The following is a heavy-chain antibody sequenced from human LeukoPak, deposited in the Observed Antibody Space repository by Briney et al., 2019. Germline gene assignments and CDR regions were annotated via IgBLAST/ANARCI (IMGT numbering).Heavy chain of an antibody. CDR2: INPNSGGT. CDR1: GYTFTAYY. V-gene: IGHV1-2*02. CDR3: ARNGEYDFWSGYRTPGPVDY. D-gene: IGHD3-3*01. J-gene: IGHJ4*02. Sequence: GASVKVSCKASGYTFTAYYIHWVRQAPGQGLESMGWINPNSGGTNYAQKFQGRVTMTRDTSIGTAYMEVSRLRSDDTAAYYCARNGEYDFWSGYRTPGPVDYWGQGTLVTVSS.